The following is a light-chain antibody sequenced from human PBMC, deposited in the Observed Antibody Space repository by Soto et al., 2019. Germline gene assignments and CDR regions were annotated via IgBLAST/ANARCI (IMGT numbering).Light chain of an antibody. CDR3: QQYNSYPYT. CDR1: QDITNH. Sequence: DIQMTQSPSSLSASVGDTVTITCQASQDITNHLNWYQQKPGKAPNLLIYDASHLETGVPSRFSGSGSGTEFTLTISSLQPDDFATYYCQQYNSYPYTFGQGTKLEIK. J-gene: IGKJ2*01. CDR2: DAS. V-gene: IGKV1-33*01.